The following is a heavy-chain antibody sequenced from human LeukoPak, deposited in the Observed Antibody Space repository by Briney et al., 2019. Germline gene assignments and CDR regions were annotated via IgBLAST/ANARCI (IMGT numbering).Heavy chain of an antibody. CDR1: GFTFSDYY. Sequence: GGSLRLSCAASGFTFSDYYMIWIRQAPGKGLEWVSYSSSSGSHTNYADSVKGRVTISRDNAKNSLYLQMNSLGAEDTAVYYCARDRAGGSGSYSDYWGQGTLVTVSS. J-gene: IGHJ4*02. CDR3: ARDRAGGSGSYSDY. V-gene: IGHV3-11*06. D-gene: IGHD1-26*01. CDR2: SSSSGSHT.